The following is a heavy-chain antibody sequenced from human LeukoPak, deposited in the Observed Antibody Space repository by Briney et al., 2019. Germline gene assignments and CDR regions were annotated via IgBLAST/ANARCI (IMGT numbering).Heavy chain of an antibody. Sequence: RXASGKGLEWVGRIRSKANSYATAYAASVKGRFTISRDDSKNTAYLQMNSLKTEDTAVYYCTNHDYWGQGTLVTVSS. V-gene: IGHV3-73*01. J-gene: IGHJ4*02. CDR3: TNHDY. CDR2: IRSKANSYAT.